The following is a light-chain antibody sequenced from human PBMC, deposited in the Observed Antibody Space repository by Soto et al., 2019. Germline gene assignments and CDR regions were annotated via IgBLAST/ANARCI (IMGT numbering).Light chain of an antibody. V-gene: IGLV2-23*02. Sequence: QSALTQPASVSRSPGQSITISCTGTSSDVGSYNLVSWYQQHPGKAPKLMIYEVSKRPSGVSNRFSGSKSGNTASLTISGLQSEDEADYYCCSYAGSSTYVFVTGTKVTVL. CDR2: EVS. CDR3: CSYAGSSTYV. CDR1: SSDVGSYNL. J-gene: IGLJ1*01.